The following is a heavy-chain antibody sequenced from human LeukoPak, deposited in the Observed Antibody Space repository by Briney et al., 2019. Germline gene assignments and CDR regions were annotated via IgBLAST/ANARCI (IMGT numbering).Heavy chain of an antibody. D-gene: IGHD2-8*01. J-gene: IGHJ4*02. CDR2: ISGSGGST. V-gene: IGHV3-23*01. CDR3: AKAILMLYVTFDY. Sequence: GGSLRLSCAASGFTFSTYAISWVRQAPGKGLEWVSAISGSGGSTYYADSVKGRFTISRDNSKNTMYLQVNSLRAEDTAVFYCAKAILMLYVTFDYWGQGTLVTVSS. CDR1: GFTFSTYA.